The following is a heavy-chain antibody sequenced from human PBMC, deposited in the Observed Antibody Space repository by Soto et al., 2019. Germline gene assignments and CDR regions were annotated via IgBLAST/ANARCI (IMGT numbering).Heavy chain of an antibody. V-gene: IGHV3-30-3*01. J-gene: IGHJ5*02. D-gene: IGHD5-12*01. CDR1: GFTFSSYA. Sequence: QVQLVESGGGVVQPGRSLRLSCAASGFTFSSYAMHWVRQAPGKGREWVAVISYDGSNKYYADSVKGRFTISRDNYKNTLYLQMNSLRAEDTDLYYCARGGYRPRKSGWFDLWGQGTLVTVSS. CDR2: ISYDGSNK. CDR3: ARGGYRPRKSGWFDL.